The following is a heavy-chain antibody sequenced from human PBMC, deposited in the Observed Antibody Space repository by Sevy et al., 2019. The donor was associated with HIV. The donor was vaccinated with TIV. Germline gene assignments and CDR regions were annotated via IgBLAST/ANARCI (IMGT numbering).Heavy chain of an antibody. Sequence: GGSLRLSCAASGFSFNTYAMSWVRQAPGKGLEWVSSISGTGGTTYYADSVKGRVTNSTDKSKKTLYLQMNSLRDEDTAVYYCVKVTDSSTYYYSHYYYYMDVWGKGTSVTVSS. CDR1: GFSFNTYA. V-gene: IGHV3-23*01. CDR3: VKVTDSSTYYYSHYYYYMDV. D-gene: IGHD3-22*01. J-gene: IGHJ6*03. CDR2: ISGTGGTT.